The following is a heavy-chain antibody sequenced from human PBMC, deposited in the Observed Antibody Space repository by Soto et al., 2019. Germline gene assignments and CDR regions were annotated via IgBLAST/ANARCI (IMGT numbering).Heavy chain of an antibody. V-gene: IGHV3-15*07. CDR3: TTEGRNCGGDCPPHFDY. J-gene: IGHJ4*02. D-gene: IGHD2-21*02. CDR1: GFTFSNAW. CDR2: IKSKTDGGTT. Sequence: GGSLRLSCAASGFTFSNAWMNWVRQAPGKGLEWVGRIKSKTDGGTTDYAAPVKGRFTISRDDSKNTLYLQMNSLKTEDTAVYYCTTEGRNCGGDCPPHFDYWGQGTLVTVSS.